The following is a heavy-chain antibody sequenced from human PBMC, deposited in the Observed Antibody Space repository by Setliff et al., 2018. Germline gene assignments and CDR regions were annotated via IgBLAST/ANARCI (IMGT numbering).Heavy chain of an antibody. Sequence: SETLSLTCTVSGGSISSHYWSWIRQPPGKGLEWIGYIYYSGSTYYNPSLKSRVTISVDTSKNQFSLKLRSVTAADTALYYCTVYNTGSSKDHYWGQGTPVTVSS. D-gene: IGHD2-8*02. CDR2: IYYSGST. J-gene: IGHJ4*02. V-gene: IGHV4-59*03. CDR1: GGSISSHY. CDR3: TVYNTGSSKDHY.